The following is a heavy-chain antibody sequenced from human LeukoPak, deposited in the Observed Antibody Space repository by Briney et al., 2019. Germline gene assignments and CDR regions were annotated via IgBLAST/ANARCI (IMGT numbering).Heavy chain of an antibody. CDR3: ARQIVGARPSYYYYYGMDV. V-gene: IGHV5-51*01. Sequence: GESLKISCKGSGYSFTSYWIGWVRQMPGKGLEWMGIIYPGDSDTRYSPSFQGQVTISADKSISTAYLQWSSLKASDTAMYYCARQIVGARPSYYYYYGMDVWGQGTTVTVSS. CDR2: IYPGDSDT. CDR1: GYSFTSYW. J-gene: IGHJ6*02. D-gene: IGHD1-26*01.